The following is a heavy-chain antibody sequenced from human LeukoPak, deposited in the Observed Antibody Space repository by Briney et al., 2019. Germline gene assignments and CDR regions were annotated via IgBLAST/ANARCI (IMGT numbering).Heavy chain of an antibody. J-gene: IGHJ3*02. CDR1: GFTFSSYG. Sequence: GGSLRLSCAASGFTFSSYGMHWVRQAPGKRLEWVAFIRYDGSNKYYADSVKGRFTISRDNSKNTLYLQMNSLRAEDTAVYYCAKEYSSSSRTDAFDIWGQGTMVTVSS. V-gene: IGHV3-30*02. CDR2: IRYDGSNK. CDR3: AKEYSSSSRTDAFDI. D-gene: IGHD6-6*01.